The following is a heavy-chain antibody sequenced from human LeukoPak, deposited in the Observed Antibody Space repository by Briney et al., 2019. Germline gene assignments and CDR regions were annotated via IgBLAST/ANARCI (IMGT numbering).Heavy chain of an antibody. D-gene: IGHD1-7*01. Sequence: GGSLRLSCAASGFTFSIYAMSWVRQAPGKGLEWVSAIRGSGGSTYYADSVKGRFTISRDNSKNTLYLQMNSLRAEDTAVYYCAKVITGTVDYWGQGTLVTVSS. V-gene: IGHV3-23*01. CDR3: AKVITGTVDY. CDR2: IRGSGGST. CDR1: GFTFSIYA. J-gene: IGHJ4*02.